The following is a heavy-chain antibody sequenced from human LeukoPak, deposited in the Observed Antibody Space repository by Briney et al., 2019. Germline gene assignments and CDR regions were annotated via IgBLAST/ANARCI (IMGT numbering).Heavy chain of an antibody. CDR2: MNPNSGNT. V-gene: IGHV1-8*01. Sequence: ASVKVSCKASGYTFTSHDINWVRQATGQGLEWMGWMNPNSGNTGYAQKFQGRVTITRNTSISTAYMELSSLRSEDTAVYYCARDGGYYYDSSGYYEGFDPWGQGTLVTVSS. CDR1: GYTFTSHD. D-gene: IGHD3-22*01. CDR3: ARDGGYYYDSSGYYEGFDP. J-gene: IGHJ5*02.